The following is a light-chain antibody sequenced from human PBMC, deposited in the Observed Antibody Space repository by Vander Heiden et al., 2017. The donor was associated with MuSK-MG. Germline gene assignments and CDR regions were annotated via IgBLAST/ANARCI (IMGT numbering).Light chain of an antibody. CDR3: QQQYSTPFT. CDR1: QNINNA. V-gene: IGKV1-39*01. Sequence: DIQTTLSQSSLSASVGDRVTITCQTSQNINNAFNWYQQKPGTAPKLLNFFESNLQSGVPSRFSGSGSGTDFTLTISSLQPEDFATYYCQQQYSTPFTFGPGTKVNIK. CDR2: FES. J-gene: IGKJ3*01.